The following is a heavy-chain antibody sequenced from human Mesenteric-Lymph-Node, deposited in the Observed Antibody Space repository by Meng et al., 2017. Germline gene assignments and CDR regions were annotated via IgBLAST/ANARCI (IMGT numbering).Heavy chain of an antibody. J-gene: IGHJ4*02. V-gene: IGHV1-46*01. CDR1: GYTFTGYY. CDR3: AREEPPSAKWYGSGSYLFGY. CDR2: INPSGGST. Sequence: ASVKVSCKASGYTFTGYYMHWVRQAPGQGLEWMGIINPSGGSTSYAQKFQGRVTMTRDTSTSTVYMELSSLRSEDTAVYYCAREEPPSAKWYGSGSYLFGYWGQGTLVTVSS. D-gene: IGHD3-10*01.